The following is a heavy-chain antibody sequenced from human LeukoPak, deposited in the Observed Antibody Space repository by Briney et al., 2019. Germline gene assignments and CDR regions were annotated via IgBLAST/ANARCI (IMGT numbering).Heavy chain of an antibody. CDR3: ARSDLSSDRSAYRSSDV. CDR1: GFTFSNYW. CDR2: IKPDGSAK. V-gene: IGHV3-7*05. J-gene: IGHJ3*01. D-gene: IGHD3-22*01. Sequence: GGSLRLSCAASGFTFSNYWMTWVRQAPGKGLEWVATIKPDGSAKYYVDSVKGRFTIPRGNAKNSLYLQMNSLRGDDTAVYFCARSDLSSDRSAYRSSDVWGQGTMVIVSS.